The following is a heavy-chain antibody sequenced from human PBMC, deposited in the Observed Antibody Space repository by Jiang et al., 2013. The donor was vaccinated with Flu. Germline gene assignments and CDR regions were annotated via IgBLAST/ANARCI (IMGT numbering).Heavy chain of an antibody. V-gene: IGHV3-53*01. CDR3: ARAPHLGQIWIKFYTSLIY. CDR2: IYSDGST. D-gene: IGHD3-16*01. J-gene: IGHJ4*02. CDR1: GFNVRTSY. Sequence: VQLVESGGGLIQPGRSLRLSCAASGFNVRTSYMSWVRQAPGKGLEWVSVIYSDGSTYYEDSVEGRFIISRDNSKNTLFXEMNSLRADDTAVYYCARAPHLGQIWIKFYTSLIYWGQGTLVTVSS.